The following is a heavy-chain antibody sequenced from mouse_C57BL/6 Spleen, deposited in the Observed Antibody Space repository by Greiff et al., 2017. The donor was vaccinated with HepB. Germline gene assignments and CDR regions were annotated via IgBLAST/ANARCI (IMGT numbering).Heavy chain of an antibody. CDR3: ARSYYGTSYGDYFDY. V-gene: IGHV1-55*01. D-gene: IGHD1-1*01. CDR1: GYTFTSYW. Sequence: VQLQQPGAELVKPGASVKMSCKASGYTFTSYWITWVKQRPGQGLEWIGDIYPGSGSTNYNEKFKSKATLTVDTSSSTAYMQLSSLTSEDSAVYYCARSYYGTSYGDYFDYWGQGTTLTVSS. J-gene: IGHJ2*01. CDR2: IYPGSGST.